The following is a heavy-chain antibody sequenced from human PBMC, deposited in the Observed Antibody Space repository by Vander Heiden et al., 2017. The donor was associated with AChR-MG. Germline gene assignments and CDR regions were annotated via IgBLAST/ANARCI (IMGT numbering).Heavy chain of an antibody. Sequence: QLQLQESGPGLVKPSETLSLTCTVSGGSISSSSYYWGWIRQPPGKGLEWIGSIYYSGSTYYNPSLKSRVTISVDTSKNQFSLKLSSVTAADTAVYYCARQDRGDYVFFGPWGQGTLVTVSS. CDR3: ARQDRGDYVFFGP. D-gene: IGHD4-17*01. CDR1: GGSISSSSYY. CDR2: IYYSGST. J-gene: IGHJ5*02. V-gene: IGHV4-39*01.